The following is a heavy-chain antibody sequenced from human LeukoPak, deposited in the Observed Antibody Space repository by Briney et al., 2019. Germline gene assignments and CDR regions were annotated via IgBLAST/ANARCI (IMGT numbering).Heavy chain of an antibody. CDR1: GFTFSSYA. J-gene: IGHJ6*03. D-gene: IGHD7-27*01. V-gene: IGHV3-30*02. CDR2: EPYEGSNK. CDR3: AKGIANWANMDV. Sequence: GGSLRLSCAASGFTFSSYAMHWVRQAPGEGLDWVSFEPYEGSNKYYADSVKGRFTISRDNSKNTLYLQMNSLRPEDTALYYCAKGIANWANMDVWGKGTTVTVSS.